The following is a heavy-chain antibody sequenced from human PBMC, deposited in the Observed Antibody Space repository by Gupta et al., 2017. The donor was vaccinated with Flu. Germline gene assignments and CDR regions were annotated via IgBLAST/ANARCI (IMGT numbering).Heavy chain of an antibody. CDR3: VKDAGYGEYAF. D-gene: IGHD4-17*01. CDR1: GFTFSAFG. V-gene: IGHV3-23*01. J-gene: IGHJ1*01. CDR2: ISGGTT. Sequence: EVQLLESGGDLAQPGGSLRLSCAASGFTFSAFGMRWVRQAPGKGLEWFATISGGTTYYADSVKGRFTISRDTSKRTLFLQMDRLRAEDTAVYYCVKDAGYGEYAFWGQGTLVTVSS.